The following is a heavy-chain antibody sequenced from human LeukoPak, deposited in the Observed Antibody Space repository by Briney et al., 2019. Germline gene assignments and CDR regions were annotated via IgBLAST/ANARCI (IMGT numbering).Heavy chain of an antibody. D-gene: IGHD2-8*01. CDR1: GFTFSSYG. CDR3: ATRYCTISACRASSYKSFDV. CDR2: IKEDGGEG. V-gene: IGHV3-7*01. Sequence: PGRSLRLSCAASGFTFSSYGMHWVRQAPGKGLEWVANIKEDGGEGYYVDSVKGRFTVSRDNAKNSLYLQLTSLRAEDTAVYYCATRYCTISACRASSYKSFDVWGKGTTVIVSS. J-gene: IGHJ6*04.